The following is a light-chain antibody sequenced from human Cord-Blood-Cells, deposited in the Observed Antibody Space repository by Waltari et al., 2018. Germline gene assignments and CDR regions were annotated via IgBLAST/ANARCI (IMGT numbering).Light chain of an antibody. V-gene: IGLV2-23*02. CDR2: EVS. CDR1: ISRVGSYNL. Sequence: QSARIQPDSVSGPTGQSITISCTGNISRVGSYNLCPWYQQHPCKSPKLMIYEVSKRPSWVSNRFSGSKSGNTASLTISGLQSEEEADYYGSSYAGSSTWVFGGGAKLTVL. J-gene: IGLJ3*02. CDR3: SSYAGSSTWV.